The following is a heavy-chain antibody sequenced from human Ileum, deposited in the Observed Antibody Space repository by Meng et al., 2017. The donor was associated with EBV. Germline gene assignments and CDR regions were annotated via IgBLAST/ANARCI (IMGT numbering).Heavy chain of an antibody. CDR3: ARGDDSNGYGDS. D-gene: IGHD3-22*01. Sequence: QVQLQGSGPGLVKPSETLSLSCSVSGGSIGSYYWSWIRQPPGKGLEWIGFIYYTGSTNYNPSLGSRVTISFDPAKTQFSLNLISVTAADTAVYYCARGDDSNGYGDSWGQGTLVTVSS. CDR1: GGSIGSYY. CDR2: IYYTGST. J-gene: IGHJ4*02. V-gene: IGHV4-59*01.